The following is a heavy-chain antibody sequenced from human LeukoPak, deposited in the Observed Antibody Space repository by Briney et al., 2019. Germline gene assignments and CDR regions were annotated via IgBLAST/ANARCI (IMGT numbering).Heavy chain of an antibody. V-gene: IGHV3-23*01. Sequence: TGGSLRLSCAASGFTFSSYAMSWVRQAPGKGLEWVSAISGSGGSTYYADSVKGRFTISRDNSKNTLYLQMNSLRAEDTAVYYCAKDLPYYYDSRAGFDYWGQGTLVTVSS. J-gene: IGHJ4*02. D-gene: IGHD3-22*01. CDR1: GFTFSSYA. CDR3: AKDLPYYYDSRAGFDY. CDR2: ISGSGGST.